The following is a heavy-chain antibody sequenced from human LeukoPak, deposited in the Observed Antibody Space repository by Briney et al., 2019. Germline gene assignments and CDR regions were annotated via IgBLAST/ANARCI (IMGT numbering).Heavy chain of an antibody. Sequence: GSLRLSCAASGFTFSSYAMHWVRQAPGKGLEYVSAISSNGGSTYYANSVKGRFTISRDNSKNTLYLQMGSLRAEDMAVYYCASFDSAAAGTMDVWGKGTTVTVSS. CDR1: GFTFSSYA. J-gene: IGHJ6*03. CDR3: ASFDSAAAGTMDV. D-gene: IGHD6-13*01. CDR2: ISSNGGST. V-gene: IGHV3-64*01.